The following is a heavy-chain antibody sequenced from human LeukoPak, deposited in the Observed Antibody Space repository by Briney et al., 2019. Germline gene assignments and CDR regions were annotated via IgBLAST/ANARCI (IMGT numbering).Heavy chain of an antibody. V-gene: IGHV4-34*01. D-gene: IGHD3-10*01. CDR1: GGSFSGYY. CDR2: INHSGST. CDR3: ARVRDYYGSGVLGY. Sequence: SETLSLTCAVYGGSFSGYYWSWIRQPPGKGLEWIGEINHSGSTNYNPSLKSRVTISVDTSKNQFSLKLSSVTAADTAVYYCARVRDYYGSGVLGYWGQGTLVTVSS. J-gene: IGHJ4*02.